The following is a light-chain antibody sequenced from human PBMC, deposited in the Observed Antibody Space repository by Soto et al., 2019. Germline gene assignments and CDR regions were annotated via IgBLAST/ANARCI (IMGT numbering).Light chain of an antibody. CDR3: QQYYSSMT. V-gene: IGKV4-1*01. Sequence: DIVMTQSPDSLAVSLGERATINCKSSQSVFYSSNNKNYLAWFQQKPGQPPKLLIYWASTRESGVPDRFSGSGSGTDFTLTISSLQAEDVAVYYCQQYYSSMTFGGGTKVGVK. CDR2: WAS. CDR1: QSVFYSSNNKNY. J-gene: IGKJ4*01.